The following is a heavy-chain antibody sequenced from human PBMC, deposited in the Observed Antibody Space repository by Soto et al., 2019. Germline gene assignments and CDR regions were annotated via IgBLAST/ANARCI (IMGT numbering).Heavy chain of an antibody. Sequence: LSLTCTVSGGSISSGDYYWSWIRQPPGKGLEWIGYIYYSGSTYYNPSLKSRVTISVDTSKNQFSLKLSSVTAADTAVYYCARVGGFGATTIDYWGQGTLVTVS. J-gene: IGHJ4*02. CDR3: ARVGGFGATTIDY. CDR1: GGSISSGDYY. V-gene: IGHV4-30-4*01. D-gene: IGHD3-10*01. CDR2: IYYSGST.